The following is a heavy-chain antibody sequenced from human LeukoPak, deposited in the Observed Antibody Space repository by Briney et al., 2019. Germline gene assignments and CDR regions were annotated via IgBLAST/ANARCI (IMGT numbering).Heavy chain of an antibody. V-gene: IGHV3-7*03. CDR1: GFTFSSYW. D-gene: IGHD3-16*02. CDR2: IKQDGSEK. Sequence: GGSLRLSCAASGFTFSSYWMSWVRQAPGKGLEWVANIKQDGSEKYYVDSVKGRFTISRDNSKNTLYLQMNSLRAEDTAVYYCAKGLRGDYVWGSYHPWGQGTLVTVSS. CDR3: AKGLRGDYVWGSYHP. J-gene: IGHJ4*02.